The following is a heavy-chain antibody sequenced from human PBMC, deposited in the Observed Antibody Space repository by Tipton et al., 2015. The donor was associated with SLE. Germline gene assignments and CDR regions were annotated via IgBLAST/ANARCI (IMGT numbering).Heavy chain of an antibody. J-gene: IGHJ4*02. CDR3: ASRLGFGGVIVGDY. CDR1: GGSISSHY. D-gene: IGHD3-16*02. CDR2: IYYSGST. V-gene: IGHV4-59*11. Sequence: TLSLTCTVSGGSISSHYWSWIRQPPGKGLEWIGYIYYSGSTNYNPSLKSRVTISVDTSKNQFSLKLSSVTAADTAVYYCASRLGFGGVIVGDYWGQGTLVTVSS.